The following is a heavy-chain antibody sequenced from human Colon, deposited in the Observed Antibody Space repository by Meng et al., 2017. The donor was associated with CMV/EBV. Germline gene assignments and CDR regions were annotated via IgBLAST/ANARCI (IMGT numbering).Heavy chain of an antibody. D-gene: IGHD3-10*01. Sequence: ASVQVSCKASGYTFTSFDINWVRQAPGQGLEWMGWMNPKSGDIGYGERFQGRLTMTRDISKATFYMEMSGLRSEDTAVYYCGRGRFGARGSHYYYYGMDFWGQGTMVTVSS. V-gene: IGHV1-8*01. CDR3: GRGRFGARGSHYYYYGMDF. J-gene: IGHJ6*02. CDR1: GYTFTSFD. CDR2: MNPKSGDI.